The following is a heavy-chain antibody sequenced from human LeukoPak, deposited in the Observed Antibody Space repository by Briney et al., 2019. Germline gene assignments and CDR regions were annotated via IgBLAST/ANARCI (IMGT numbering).Heavy chain of an antibody. CDR3: ARSQIGGHVDY. Sequence: GGSLRLSCAASGFTFGSYTMNWVRQAPGKGLEWISSISSSSTVIYYADSVKGRFTISRDNAKNSLYLQMNSLRAEDTAVYYCARSQIGGHVDYWGQGTLVTVSS. D-gene: IGHD5-12*01. CDR1: GFTFGSYT. J-gene: IGHJ4*02. CDR2: ISSSSTVI. V-gene: IGHV3-48*04.